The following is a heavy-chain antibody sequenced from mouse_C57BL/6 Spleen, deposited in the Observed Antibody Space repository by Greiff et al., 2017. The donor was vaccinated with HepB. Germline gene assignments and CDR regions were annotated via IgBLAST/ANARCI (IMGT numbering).Heavy chain of an antibody. CDR1: GYTFTSYW. Sequence: QVQLQQPGAELVRPGSSVKLSCKASGYTFTSYWMHWVKQRPIQGLEWIGNIDPSDSETHYNQKFKDKATLTVDKSSSTAYMQLISLTSEDSAVYYCAMDDGYSVYFDYWGQGTTLTVSS. V-gene: IGHV1-52*01. J-gene: IGHJ2*01. CDR2: IDPSDSET. CDR3: AMDDGYSVYFDY. D-gene: IGHD2-3*01.